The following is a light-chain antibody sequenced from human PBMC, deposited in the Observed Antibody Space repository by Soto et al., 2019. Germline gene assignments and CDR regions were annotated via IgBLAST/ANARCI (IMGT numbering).Light chain of an antibody. J-gene: IGKJ5*01. CDR2: GAS. CDR3: QHYGGETLT. V-gene: IGKV3-20*01. Sequence: EILLTQSPGTLSLSPGEGATLSCRAGQSVSSRQLAWFQQKPGHAPRLLVYGASSRATGIPERFSGSVSGTDFTLAISRLQPEDFAVYYCQHYGGETLTFGQGTRLEIK. CDR1: QSVSSRQ.